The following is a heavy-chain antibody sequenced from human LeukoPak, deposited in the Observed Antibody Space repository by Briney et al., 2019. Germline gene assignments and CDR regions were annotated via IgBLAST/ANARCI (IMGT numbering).Heavy chain of an antibody. CDR2: IHSSGST. D-gene: IGHD7-27*01. CDR3: ATRWVLTGEPY. J-gene: IGHJ4*02. CDR1: GGSISSYF. Sequence: SETLSLTCTVSGGSISSYFWYWIRQPPGKGLDLVGYIHSSGSTYYNPSLKTRVTISLDKSKNQFSLDLTSMTAADTAVYYCATRWVLTGEPYWGQGTLVTVSS. V-gene: IGHV4-59*12.